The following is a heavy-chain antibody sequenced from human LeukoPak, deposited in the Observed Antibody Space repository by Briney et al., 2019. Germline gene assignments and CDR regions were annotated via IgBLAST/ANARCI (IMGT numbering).Heavy chain of an antibody. Sequence: GGSLSLSCVASGFTFNNYAMTWVRQAPGKGLEWISGLSSGGGSPYYADSVKGRFTISRDNSKNTLFLQMNSLRAEDTAIYYCTKVTSTGSCYQSDYWVQGTLVTVSS. D-gene: IGHD2-15*01. J-gene: IGHJ4*02. CDR2: LSSGGGSP. CDR3: TKVTSTGSCYQSDY. CDR1: GFTFNNYA. V-gene: IGHV3-23*01.